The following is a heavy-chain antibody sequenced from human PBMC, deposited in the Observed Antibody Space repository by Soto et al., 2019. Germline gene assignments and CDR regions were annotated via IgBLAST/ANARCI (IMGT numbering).Heavy chain of an antibody. CDR1: GYTFTDHG. J-gene: IGHJ4*02. CDR3: AREVEGSYSPADF. CDR2: VSSYNGNT. D-gene: IGHD3-10*01. V-gene: IGHV1-18*01. Sequence: QVQLVQSGPEVKKPGASVTVSCKTSGYTFTDHGIDWVRQAPGQGLVWVGWVSSYNGNTNYAYNLKDRVMMTTDPSTSIAYMELRGLRSGDTAVYYCAREVEGSYSPADFWGQGTPVTVSS.